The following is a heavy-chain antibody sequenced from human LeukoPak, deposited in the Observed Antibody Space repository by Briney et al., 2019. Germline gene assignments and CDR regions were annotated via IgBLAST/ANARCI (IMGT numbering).Heavy chain of an antibody. CDR3: ARTQICGSGSYYIGNYYYYGMDV. D-gene: IGHD3-10*01. J-gene: IGHJ6*04. CDR1: GGSFSGYY. Sequence: SETLSLTCAVYGGSFSGYYWSWIRQPPGKGLEWIGEINHSGSTNYNPSLKSRVTISVDTSKNQFSLKLSSVTAADTAVYYCARTQICGSGSYYIGNYYYYGMDVWGKGTTVTVSS. CDR2: INHSGST. V-gene: IGHV4-34*01.